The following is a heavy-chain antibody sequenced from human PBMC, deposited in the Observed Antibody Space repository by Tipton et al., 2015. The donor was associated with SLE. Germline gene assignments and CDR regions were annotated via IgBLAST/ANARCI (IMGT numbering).Heavy chain of an antibody. CDR3: ARGLLTWRGAVVGVDV. CDR2: IYYSGST. D-gene: IGHD2-21*01. J-gene: IGHJ6*02. Sequence: SWVRQAPGKGLEWIGYIYYSGSTNYNPSLKSRVTISVDTSKNQFSLKLSSVTAADTAVYYCARGLLTWRGAVVGVDVWGQGTTVNVSS. V-gene: IGHV4-59*08.